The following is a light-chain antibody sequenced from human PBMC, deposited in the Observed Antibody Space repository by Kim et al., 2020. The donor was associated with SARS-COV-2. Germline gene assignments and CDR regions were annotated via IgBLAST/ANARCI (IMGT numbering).Light chain of an antibody. CDR1: RIIGRW. V-gene: IGKV1-5*03. CDR3: QQYDTSWT. CDR2: EAS. J-gene: IGKJ1*01. Sequence: AAAVGDRVTSTWRASRIIGRWLAWYQQLPGKAPNLLIYEASSLKSGVPSRFSGSGSGTEFTLTISSLQPEDFATYYCQQYDTSWTFGQGTKVDIK.